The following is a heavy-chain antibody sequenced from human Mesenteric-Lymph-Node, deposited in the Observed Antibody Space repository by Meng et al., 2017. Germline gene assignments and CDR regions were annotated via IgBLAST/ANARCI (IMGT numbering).Heavy chain of an antibody. Sequence: GESLKISCAASGFTFSDYYMSWIRQAPGKGLEWVSWISSSGSTIYYADSVKGRFTISRDNAKNSLYLQMNSLRAEDTAVYYCARTYSGSYGDAFDIWGQGTMVTVSS. CDR1: GFTFSDYY. D-gene: IGHD1-26*01. CDR2: ISSSGSTI. CDR3: ARTYSGSYGDAFDI. J-gene: IGHJ3*02. V-gene: IGHV3-11*01.